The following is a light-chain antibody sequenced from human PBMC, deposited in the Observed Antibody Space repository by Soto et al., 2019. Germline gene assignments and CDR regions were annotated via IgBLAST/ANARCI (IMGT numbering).Light chain of an antibody. CDR2: DAS. J-gene: IGKJ4*01. CDR1: QSVSSY. CDR3: QQRSDCPST. V-gene: IGKV3-11*01. Sequence: EIVLTQSPATLSLSPGERATLSCRASQSVSSYLAWYQQKPGQAPRLLIYDASNRATGIPARFSGSGSGTDFTLTIRSLEPDDFAVYYCQQRSDCPSTFGGGTKVQSK.